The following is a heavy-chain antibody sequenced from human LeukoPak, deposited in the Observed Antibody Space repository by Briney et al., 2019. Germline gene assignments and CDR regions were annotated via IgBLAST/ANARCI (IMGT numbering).Heavy chain of an antibody. V-gene: IGHV3-66*02. CDR2: IYSGGST. CDR3: ARDTLFDY. D-gene: IGHD2-2*02. J-gene: IGHJ4*02. Sequence: GGSLRLSCAASGFTVSSNYMSWVRQAPGKGLEWVSVIYSGGSTYYADSVKGRFTISRDNSKNTLYIQMNSLGAEDTAVYYGARDTLFDYWGQGTLVTVSS. CDR1: GFTVSSNY.